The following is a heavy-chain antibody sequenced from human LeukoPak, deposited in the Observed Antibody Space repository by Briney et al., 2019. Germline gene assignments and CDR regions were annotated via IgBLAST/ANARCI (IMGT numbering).Heavy chain of an antibody. V-gene: IGHV1-8*01. J-gene: IGHJ4*02. CDR1: GYTFTSYD. CDR3: ASLIRVVAAIDY. D-gene: IGHD2-15*01. CDR2: MNPNRGNT. Sequence: ASVKVSCKASGYTFTSYDINCVRQATGQGLEWMGWMNPNRGNTGYAQKFQGRVTMTRNTSISTAYMELSSLRPEDTAVSYCASLIRVVAAIDYWGQGTLVTVSS.